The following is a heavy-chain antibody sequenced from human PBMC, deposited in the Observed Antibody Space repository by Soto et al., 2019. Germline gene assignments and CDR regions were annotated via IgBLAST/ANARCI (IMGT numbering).Heavy chain of an antibody. CDR3: AREGQYYGSGALYYYYYGMDV. D-gene: IGHD3-10*01. J-gene: IGHJ6*02. Sequence: QVQLVQSGAEVKKPGASVKVSCKASGYTFTSYGISWVRQAPGQGLEWMGWISAYNGNTNYAQKLQGRVTMTTDTSTSTAYMELRSRRSDDTAVYYCAREGQYYGSGALYYYYYGMDVWGQGTTVTVSS. CDR1: GYTFTSYG. V-gene: IGHV1-18*01. CDR2: ISAYNGNT.